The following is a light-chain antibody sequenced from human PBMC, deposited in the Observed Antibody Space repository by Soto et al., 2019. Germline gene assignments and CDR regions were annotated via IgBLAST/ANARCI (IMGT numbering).Light chain of an antibody. CDR3: QQYGSSGT. V-gene: IGKV3-20*01. CDR1: QSVSNNY. CDR2: GAS. Sequence: EILLTPSPGTLSLSPGERATLSCRARQSVSNNYLAWYPQKTGQAPRLLLHGASNRATGIPDRFSGSGSGTDFTLTISRLEPEDFAVYYCQQYGSSGTFGQGTKVDIK. J-gene: IGKJ1*01.